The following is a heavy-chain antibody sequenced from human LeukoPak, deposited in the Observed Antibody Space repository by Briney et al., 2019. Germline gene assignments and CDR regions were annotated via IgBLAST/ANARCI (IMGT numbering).Heavy chain of an antibody. CDR1: GGSISSYY. CDR3: ATRSTGVAATFDS. D-gene: IGHD2-15*01. Sequence: SSETLSLTCTVSGGSISSYYWSWIRQPPGKGLEWIGCIYYSGNSNYNPSLKSRVTISADTSKNEFSLKLSSVTAADTAIYYCATRSTGVAATFDSWGQGALVTVSS. J-gene: IGHJ4*02. CDR2: IYYSGNS. V-gene: IGHV4-59*01.